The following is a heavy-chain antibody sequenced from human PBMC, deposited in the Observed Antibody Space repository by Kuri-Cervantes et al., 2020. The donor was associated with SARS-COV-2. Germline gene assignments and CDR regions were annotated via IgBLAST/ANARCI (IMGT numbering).Heavy chain of an antibody. CDR1: GFTFSSYW. Sequence: GESLKISCAASGFTFSSYWMSWVRRAPGKGLEWVANIKQDGSEKYYVDSVKGRFTISRDNAKNSLYLQMNSLRAEDTAVYYCARVAGDPYYFDYWGQGTLVTVSS. J-gene: IGHJ4*02. CDR2: IKQDGSEK. CDR3: ARVAGDPYYFDY. D-gene: IGHD7-27*01. V-gene: IGHV3-7*01.